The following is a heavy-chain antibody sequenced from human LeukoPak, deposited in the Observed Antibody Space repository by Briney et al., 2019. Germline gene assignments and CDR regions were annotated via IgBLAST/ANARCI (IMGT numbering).Heavy chain of an antibody. CDR2: IYYSGST. Sequence: ASVTLSLTYTVSGGSISSGDYYWRWIRQPPGKGLEWIGYIYYSGSTYYNPSLKSRVTISVDTSKNQFSLKLSSVTAADTAVYYCAREGYCSSTSCYGAWWFDPWGQGTLVTVSS. CDR3: AREGYCSSTSCYGAWWFDP. CDR1: GGSISSGDYY. D-gene: IGHD2-2*01. V-gene: IGHV4-30-4*08. J-gene: IGHJ5*02.